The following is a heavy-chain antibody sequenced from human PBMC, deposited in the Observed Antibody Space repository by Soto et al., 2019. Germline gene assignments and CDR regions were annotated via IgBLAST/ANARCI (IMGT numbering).Heavy chain of an antibody. CDR1: GFTVSGNY. J-gene: IGHJ6*02. CDR2: IYSGGST. V-gene: IGHV3-66*01. Sequence: QPGGSLRLSCAASGFTVSGNYMSWVSQAPGKGLEWVSVIYSGGSTYYADSVKGRFTISRDNSKNRLYLQMNSLRAEDTAVYYCARDPMAVASHYYYYGMDVWGQGTMVTVSS. CDR3: ARDPMAVASHYYYYGMDV. D-gene: IGHD6-19*01.